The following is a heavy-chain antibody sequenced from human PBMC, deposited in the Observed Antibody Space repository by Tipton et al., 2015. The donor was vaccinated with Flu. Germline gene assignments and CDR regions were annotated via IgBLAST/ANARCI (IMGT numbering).Heavy chain of an antibody. D-gene: IGHD3-16*01. CDR3: VRFAGGS. Sequence: QLVQSRGGLVKPGESLRLSCVASGFTFRSYSMNWVRQAPGKGLEWISSISTTSRHIYYADSMKGRFTISRDNAKNSLYLQMNSLRADDTALYYCVRFAGGSWGQGTLVTVSS. CDR1: GFTFRSYS. CDR2: ISTTSRHI. V-gene: IGHV3-21*01. J-gene: IGHJ5*02.